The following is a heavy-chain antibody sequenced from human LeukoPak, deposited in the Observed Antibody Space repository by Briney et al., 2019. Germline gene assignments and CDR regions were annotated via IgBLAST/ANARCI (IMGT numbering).Heavy chain of an antibody. J-gene: IGHJ4*02. V-gene: IGHV4-61*02. CDR1: GGSISSGSYY. CDR3: ARDVDEYCSSTSCYRGGDYFDY. D-gene: IGHD2-2*01. CDR2: IYTSGST. Sequence: SETLSLTCTVSGGSISSGSYYWSWIRQPARKVLEWIGRIYTSGSTNYNPSLKSRVTISLDTSKNQFSLKLSSVTAADTAVYYCARDVDEYCSSTSCYRGGDYFDYWGQGTLVTVSS.